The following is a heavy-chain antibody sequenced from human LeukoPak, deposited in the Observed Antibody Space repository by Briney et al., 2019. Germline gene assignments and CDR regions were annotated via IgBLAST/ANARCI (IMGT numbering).Heavy chain of an antibody. Sequence: SETLSLTCTVSGGSISSGDYYWSWIRQPPGKGLEWIGYIYYSGSTYYNPSLKSRVTISVDTSKNQFSLKLSSVTAADTAVYYSARERRVGIDYWGQGTLVTVSS. D-gene: IGHD1-26*01. CDR3: ARERRVGIDY. V-gene: IGHV4-30-4*01. CDR2: IYYSGST. J-gene: IGHJ4*02. CDR1: GGSISSGDYY.